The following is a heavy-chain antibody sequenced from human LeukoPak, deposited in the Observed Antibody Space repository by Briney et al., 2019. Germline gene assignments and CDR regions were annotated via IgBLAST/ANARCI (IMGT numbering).Heavy chain of an antibody. CDR3: ARDFSYGVKGAFEY. Sequence: PGGSLRLSCAASGFTFSRFGMHWVRQAPGKGLEWVAFLRYDGSDKEYAESAKGRFIISRDNSKNTLYVQMDSLRIEDTGVYFCARDFSYGVKGAFEYWGQGTLVTVSS. J-gene: IGHJ4*02. CDR1: GFTFSRFG. CDR2: LRYDGSDK. D-gene: IGHD3-10*01. V-gene: IGHV3-30*02.